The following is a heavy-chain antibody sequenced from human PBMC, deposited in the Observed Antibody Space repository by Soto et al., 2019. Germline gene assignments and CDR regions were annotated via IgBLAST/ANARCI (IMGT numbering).Heavy chain of an antibody. Sequence: EVQLVESGGGLVQPGGSLRLSCAASGFTVSSNYMSWVRQAPGKGLEWVSVIYSGGYTYYADSVKGRFTISRDNSKNTLYLQMNSLRAEDTAVYYCASSFTRGGGASAFDYWGQGTLVTVSS. CDR3: ASSFTRGGGASAFDY. D-gene: IGHD1-26*01. CDR2: IYSGGYT. J-gene: IGHJ4*02. CDR1: GFTVSSNY. V-gene: IGHV3-66*01.